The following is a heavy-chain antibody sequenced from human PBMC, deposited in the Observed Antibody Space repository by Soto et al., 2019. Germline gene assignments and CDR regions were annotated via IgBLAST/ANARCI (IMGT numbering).Heavy chain of an antibody. Sequence: PGGSLRLSCAASRFTFSDYGMHWVRQAPGKGLEWVAGISHGATRKSYSDSVKGRFIISRDNSKKMLYLQSNSLRREDTAVYYCAKDWVGGSNRYQLDYWGRGTLVTVS. CDR2: ISHGATRK. CDR3: AKDWVGGSNRYQLDY. J-gene: IGHJ4*02. CDR1: RFTFSDYG. D-gene: IGHD4-4*01. V-gene: IGHV3-30*18.